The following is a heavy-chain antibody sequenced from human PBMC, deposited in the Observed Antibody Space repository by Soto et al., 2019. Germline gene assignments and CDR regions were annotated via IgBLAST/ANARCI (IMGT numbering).Heavy chain of an antibody. J-gene: IGHJ1*01. V-gene: IGHV3-30*18. CDR2: ISYDGSNK. Sequence: QVQLVESGGGVVQPGRSLRLSCAASGFTFSSYGMHWVRQAPGKGLEWVALISYDGSNKYYADSVKGLFTISRDNSKNTLYLQMNSMRAEDTAVYYCAKDVTSYSGTFLTEFFQHWGQGTLVTVSS. CDR3: AKDVTSYSGTFLTEFFQH. D-gene: IGHD1-26*01. CDR1: GFTFSSYG.